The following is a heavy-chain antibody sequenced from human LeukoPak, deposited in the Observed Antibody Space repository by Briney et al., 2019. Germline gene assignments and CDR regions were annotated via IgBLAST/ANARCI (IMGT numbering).Heavy chain of an antibody. D-gene: IGHD5-12*01. CDR2: INPNSGGT. V-gene: IGHV1-2*02. J-gene: IGHJ4*02. CDR3: AGEPIVATITMGFDY. Sequence: ASVKVSCKASGYTFTGYYMHWVRQAPGQGLEWMGWINPNSGGTNYAQKFQGRVTMTRDTSISTAYMELSRLRSDDTAMYYCAGEPIVATITMGFDYWGQGTLVTVSS. CDR1: GYTFTGYY.